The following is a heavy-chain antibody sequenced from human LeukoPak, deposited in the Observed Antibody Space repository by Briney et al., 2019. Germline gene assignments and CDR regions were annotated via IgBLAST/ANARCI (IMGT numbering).Heavy chain of an antibody. Sequence: TGGSLRLSCAASGFTVGSNYMSWVRQAPGKGLVWVSRINSDGRSTNYADSVKGRFTISRDNAKNTLYLQMNSLRAEDTAVYYCARDPDSSGWSSIEYWGQGTLVTVSS. J-gene: IGHJ4*02. CDR2: INSDGRST. CDR1: GFTVGSNY. D-gene: IGHD6-19*01. V-gene: IGHV3-74*01. CDR3: ARDPDSSGWSSIEY.